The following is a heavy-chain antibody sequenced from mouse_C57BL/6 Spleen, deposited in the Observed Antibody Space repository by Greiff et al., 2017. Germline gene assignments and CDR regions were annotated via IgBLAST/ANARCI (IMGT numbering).Heavy chain of an antibody. Sequence: QVQLQQPGAELVMPGASVKLSCKASGYTFTSYWMHWVKQRPGQGLEWIGEIDPSDSYTNYNQKFKGKSTLTADKSSSTAYMQLSSLTSEDSAVYYCARGDYGTHYAMDYWGQGTSVTVAS. D-gene: IGHD2-1*01. J-gene: IGHJ4*01. CDR2: IDPSDSYT. V-gene: IGHV1-69*01. CDR1: GYTFTSYW. CDR3: ARGDYGTHYAMDY.